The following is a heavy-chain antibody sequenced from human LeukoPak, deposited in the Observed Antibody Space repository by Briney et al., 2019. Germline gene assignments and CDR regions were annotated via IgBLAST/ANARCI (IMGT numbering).Heavy chain of an antibody. CDR3: ARTVTALDWYFDL. Sequence: GASVKVSCKASNYTFTSYGISWVRQAPGQGLERMGWISTFNGNRNYVQKFQGRVTMTTDTSTSTAYMELRSLTSDDTAVYYCARTVTALDWYFDLWGRGTLVTVSS. CDR1: NYTFTSYG. V-gene: IGHV1-18*01. CDR2: ISTFNGNR. D-gene: IGHD2-21*02. J-gene: IGHJ2*01.